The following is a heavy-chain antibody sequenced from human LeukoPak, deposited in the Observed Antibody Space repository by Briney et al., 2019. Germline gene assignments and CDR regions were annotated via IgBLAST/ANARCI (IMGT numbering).Heavy chain of an antibody. CDR2: INHSGST. D-gene: IGHD1-1*01. J-gene: IGHJ4*02. CDR1: GGSFSGYY. V-gene: IGHV4-34*01. Sequence: RSSETLSLTCAVYGGSFSGYYWSWIRQPPGKGLEWIGEINHSGSTNYNPSLKSRVTISVDTSKNQFSLKLSSVTAADAAVYYCARAGDWNDVIDFWGQGTLVTVSS. CDR3: ARAGDWNDVIDF.